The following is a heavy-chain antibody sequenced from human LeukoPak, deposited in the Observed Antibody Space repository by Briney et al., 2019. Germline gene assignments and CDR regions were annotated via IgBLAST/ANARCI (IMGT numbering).Heavy chain of an antibody. Sequence: SETLPLTCTVSGGSNIGYWSWIRQPAGKGLEWIGRIYTSGSTNYNPSLKSRVTISVDTSKNQFSLKLSSVTAADTAVYYCARANSGSYYHWFDPWGQGTLVTVSS. CDR2: IYTSGST. CDR1: GGSNIGY. D-gene: IGHD1-26*01. J-gene: IGHJ5*02. V-gene: IGHV4-4*07. CDR3: ARANSGSYYHWFDP.